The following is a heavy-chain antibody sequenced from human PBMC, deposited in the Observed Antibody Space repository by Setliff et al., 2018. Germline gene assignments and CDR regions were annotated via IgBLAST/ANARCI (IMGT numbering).Heavy chain of an antibody. CDR1: GGSFSGYY. J-gene: IGHJ3*02. CDR3: ARVRRQWLARAFDI. CDR2: INHSGST. V-gene: IGHV4-34*01. D-gene: IGHD6-19*01. Sequence: NPSETLSLTCAVYGGSFSGYYWSWIRQPPGKGLEWIGEINHSGSTNYNPSLKSRVTISVDTSKNQFSLKLSSVTAADTAVYYCARVRRQWLARAFDIWGQGTMVTVSS.